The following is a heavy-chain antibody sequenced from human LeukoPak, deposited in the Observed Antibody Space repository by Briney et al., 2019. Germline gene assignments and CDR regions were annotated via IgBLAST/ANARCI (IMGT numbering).Heavy chain of an antibody. J-gene: IGHJ6*02. CDR2: ISYEGSNK. V-gene: IGHV3-30*04. Sequence: PGRSLRLSCAASGFTFSSYAMHWVRQAPGKGLEWVAVISYEGSNKYYADSVKGRFTISRDNSKNTLYLQMNSLRAEDTAVYYCATDIAVAGTATSYYYYGMDVWGQGTTVTVSS. D-gene: IGHD6-19*01. CDR1: GFTFSSYA. CDR3: ATDIAVAGTATSYYYYGMDV.